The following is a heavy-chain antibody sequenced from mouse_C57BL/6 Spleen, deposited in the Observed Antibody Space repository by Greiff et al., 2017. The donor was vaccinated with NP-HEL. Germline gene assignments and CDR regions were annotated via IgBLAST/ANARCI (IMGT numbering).Heavy chain of an antibody. CDR2: IYPGDGDT. Sequence: QVQLQQSGPELVKPGASVKISCKASGYAFSSSWMNWVKQRPGKGLEWIGRIYPGDGDTNYNGKFKGKATLTADKSSSTAYMQLSSLTSEDSAVYFCAREGGCYDGAWFAYWGQGTLVTVSA. V-gene: IGHV1-82*01. D-gene: IGHD2-12*01. J-gene: IGHJ3*01. CDR3: AREGGCYDGAWFAY. CDR1: GYAFSSSW.